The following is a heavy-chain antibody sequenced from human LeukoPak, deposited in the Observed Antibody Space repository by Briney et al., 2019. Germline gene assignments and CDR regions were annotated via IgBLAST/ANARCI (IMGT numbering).Heavy chain of an antibody. J-gene: IGHJ4*02. V-gene: IGHV6-1*01. CDR2: TYYRSKWLN. D-gene: IGHD3-22*01. CDR3: ARGVAADYYDHYGSSGGLDY. Sequence: SQTLSLTCAISGDSVSTNIAAWNWIRQSPSGGLEWLGRTYYRSKWLNDYAVSVRGRITITPDTSKNQFSLHLNSVTPEDTAVYYCARGVAADYYDHYGSSGGLDYWGQRTLVTVSS. CDR1: GDSVSTNIAA.